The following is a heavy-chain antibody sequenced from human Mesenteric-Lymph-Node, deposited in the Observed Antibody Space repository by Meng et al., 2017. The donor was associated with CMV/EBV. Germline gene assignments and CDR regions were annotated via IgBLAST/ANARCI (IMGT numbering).Heavy chain of an antibody. CDR2: MNPNSGNT. J-gene: IGHJ4*02. D-gene: IGHD4-11*01. CDR3: ARVIPRDYSNHPFDY. CDR1: GGTFSSYT. V-gene: IGHV1-8*03. Sequence: ASVKVSCKASGGTFSSYTISWVRQAPGQGLEWMGWMNPNSGNTGYAQKFQGRVTITRNTSISTAYMELSSLRSEDTAVYYCARVIPRDYSNHPFDYWGQGTLVTVSS.